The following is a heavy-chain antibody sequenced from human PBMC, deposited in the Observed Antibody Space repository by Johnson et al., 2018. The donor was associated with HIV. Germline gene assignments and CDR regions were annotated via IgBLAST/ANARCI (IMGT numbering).Heavy chain of an antibody. CDR2: ISYDGNSK. D-gene: IGHD6-13*01. CDR1: GFTFSSYP. CDR3: ARETRSAAAGHGAFDV. Sequence: QVQLVESGGGVVQPGRSLRLSCAASGFTFSSYPMHWVRQAPGKGLEWVGVISYDGNSKYYGDSVKGRFTISRDNSKNTLYLQMNSLRAGDTAVYYCARETRSAAAGHGAFDVWGQGTMVTVSS. J-gene: IGHJ3*01. V-gene: IGHV3-30*04.